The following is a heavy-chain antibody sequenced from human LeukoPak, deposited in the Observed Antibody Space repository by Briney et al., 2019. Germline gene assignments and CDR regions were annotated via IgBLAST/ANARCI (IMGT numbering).Heavy chain of an antibody. D-gene: IGHD3-3*01. CDR2: INYRWHT. Sequence: PSDTLSLTCTVCGGPFRRYHWSWLRHSTGKGLECLRCINYRWHTFHNPSLRRLITMSIHTSKHQFSPNLRPVTAAHTGMYYCTRAPSHWNGYYSRYYFDYWGQGTLVTVSS. J-gene: IGHJ4*02. V-gene: IGHV4-59*04. CDR3: TRAPSHWNGYYSRYYFDY. CDR1: GGPFRRYH.